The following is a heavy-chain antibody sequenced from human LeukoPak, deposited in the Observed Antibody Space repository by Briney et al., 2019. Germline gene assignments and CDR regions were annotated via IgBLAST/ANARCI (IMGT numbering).Heavy chain of an antibody. Sequence: GASVKVSCKASRYTFTNNYMHWVRQAPGQGLEWMGIINPSGDNTWYAQKFQGRVTMTRDMATSTDYMEVSSLKSEDTAVYYRARDNSQGDSAWWFDPWGQGTLVTVSS. D-gene: IGHD1-26*01. V-gene: IGHV1-46*01. CDR3: ARDNSQGDSAWWFDP. J-gene: IGHJ5*02. CDR2: INPSGDNT. CDR1: RYTFTNNY.